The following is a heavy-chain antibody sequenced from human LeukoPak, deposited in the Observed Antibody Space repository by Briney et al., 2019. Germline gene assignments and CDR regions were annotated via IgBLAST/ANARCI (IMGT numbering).Heavy chain of an antibody. CDR3: ARGDDSGYYDYFDY. D-gene: IGHD3-22*01. J-gene: IGHJ4*02. CDR2: IYTGGNT. CDR1: GSTVDSNY. Sequence: GGSLRLSCAASGSTVDSNYLSWVRQPPGKGLEWVSTIYTGGNTYFAASVKGRLTISRDFSKNTVFLNMNSPSAEDTAMYYCARGDDSGYYDYFDYWGQGALVTVSS. V-gene: IGHV3-53*01.